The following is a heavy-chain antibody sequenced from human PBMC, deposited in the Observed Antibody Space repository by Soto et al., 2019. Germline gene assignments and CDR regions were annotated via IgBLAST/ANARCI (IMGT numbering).Heavy chain of an antibody. CDR2: IYYSGNT. V-gene: IGHV4-59*08. D-gene: IGHD3-9*01. J-gene: IGHJ4*02. Sequence: SETLSLTCAVSGGSISSYYWSWIRQPPGKGLEWIGYIYYSGNTNYNPSLKSRVTISVDTSKNQFSLKLTSVTAADTALYYCARLEGLATISYYFDFWGQGALVTVSS. CDR1: GGSISSYY. CDR3: ARLEGLATISYYFDF.